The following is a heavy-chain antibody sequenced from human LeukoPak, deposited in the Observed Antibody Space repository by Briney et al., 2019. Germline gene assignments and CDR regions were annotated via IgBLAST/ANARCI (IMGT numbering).Heavy chain of an antibody. J-gene: IGHJ5*02. CDR1: GGSISSYY. D-gene: IGHD3-10*01. CDR3: ARDSGTTGEVKFDP. CDR2: IYYSGST. V-gene: IGHV4-59*01. Sequence: SETLSLTCTVSGGSISSYYWSWIRQPPGKGLEWSGNIYYSGSTNYNPSLKSRVTISVDTSKNQFSLKLSSVTAADTAVYYCARDSGTTGEVKFDPWGQGTLVTVSS.